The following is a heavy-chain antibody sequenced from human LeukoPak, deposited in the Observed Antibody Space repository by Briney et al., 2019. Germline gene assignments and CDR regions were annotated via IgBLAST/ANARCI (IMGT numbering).Heavy chain of an antibody. CDR1: GGSMSGNFY. CDR3: ATIMITFGGVIQEDYGMDV. J-gene: IGHJ6*02. CDR2: IYTSGST. D-gene: IGHD3-16*01. Sequence: SETLSLTCTVSGGSMSGNFYWSWVRQPAGKGLEWIGRIYTSGSTNYNPSLKTRVTMSIDTSKNQFSLDLSSVTAADTAVYYCATIMITFGGVIQEDYGMDVWGQGTTVTVSS. V-gene: IGHV4-4*07.